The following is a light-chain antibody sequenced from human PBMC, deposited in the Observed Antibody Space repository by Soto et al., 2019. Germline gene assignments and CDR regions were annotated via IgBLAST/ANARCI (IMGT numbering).Light chain of an antibody. CDR2: GAS. V-gene: IGKV3-15*01. Sequence: EIHIAQVPSPLSVSPGGRATLSCRASQSISGALAWYQQTPGQAPRLLIYGASTRATSFPARFSGSGSGTDFTLTISSLQSEDFAVYYCQQYNNWPWTFGQGTKVDIK. CDR1: QSISGA. J-gene: IGKJ1*01. CDR3: QQYNNWPWT.